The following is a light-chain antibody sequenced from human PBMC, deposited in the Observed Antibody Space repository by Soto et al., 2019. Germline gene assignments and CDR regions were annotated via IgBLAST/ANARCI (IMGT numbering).Light chain of an antibody. CDR3: SSYTSTNNVV. CDR1: SSDVGGYNY. Sequence: QSALTQPASVSGSPGQSITISCTGTSSDVGGYNYVSWYQQRPGKAPKLMIYDVNNRPSGVSNRFSGSKSGNTASLTISGLRAEDEADYYCSSYTSTNNVVFGGGTKLTVL. V-gene: IGLV2-14*01. CDR2: DVN. J-gene: IGLJ2*01.